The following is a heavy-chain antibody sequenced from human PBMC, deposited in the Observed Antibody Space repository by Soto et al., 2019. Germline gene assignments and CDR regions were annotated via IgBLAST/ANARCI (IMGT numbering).Heavy chain of an antibody. D-gene: IGHD3-16*01. V-gene: IGHV3-30*19. Sequence: QVQLVESGGGVVQPGTSLRVSCVGSGFTFRSYVIHWVRQAPGKGLEWVALTSYDGGDKYYGDSVRGRFTISRDNSRNQVDPEMDSLRIEEPAFYYCARWGTTGGLDVWGQGTLVSVSS. J-gene: IGHJ1*01. CDR1: GFTFRSYV. CDR2: TSYDGGDK. CDR3: ARWGTTGGLDV.